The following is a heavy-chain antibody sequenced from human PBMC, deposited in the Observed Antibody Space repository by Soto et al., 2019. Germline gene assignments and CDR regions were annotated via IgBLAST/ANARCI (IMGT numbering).Heavy chain of an antibody. CDR1: GFSLTATGVG. Sequence: SGPTLVNPXQTLTVTCTFSGFSLTATGVGVGWIRQPPGKALEWLALLYWDDDKRYTPSLRNRLTIAKDTSKNQVVLIMTNVDPADTGTYYCAHNFHVVDGSPPGNNWFDPWGQGTLVTVSS. CDR2: LYWDDDK. J-gene: IGHJ5*02. CDR3: AHNFHVVDGSPPGNNWFDP. D-gene: IGHD3-10*01. V-gene: IGHV2-5*02.